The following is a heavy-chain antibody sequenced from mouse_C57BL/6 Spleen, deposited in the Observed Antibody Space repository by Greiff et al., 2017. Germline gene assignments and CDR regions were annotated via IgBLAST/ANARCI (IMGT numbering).Heavy chain of an antibody. J-gene: IGHJ4*01. D-gene: IGHD1-1*01. CDR2: INPTNGGT. CDR3: ARSGLLRYYAMDY. Sequence: VQLKQSGPELVKPGASVKIPCKASGYTFTDYNMDWVKQSHGKSLEWIGDINPTNGGTIYNQKFKGKATLTVDKSSSTAYMELRSLTSEDTAVYYCARSGLLRYYAMDYWGQGTSVTVSS. V-gene: IGHV1-18*01. CDR1: GYTFTDYN.